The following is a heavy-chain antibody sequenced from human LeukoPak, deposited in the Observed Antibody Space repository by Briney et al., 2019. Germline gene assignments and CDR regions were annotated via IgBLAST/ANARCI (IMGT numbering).Heavy chain of an antibody. CDR1: GFTFSSYG. CDR2: ISYDGSNK. V-gene: IGHV3-30*18. CDR3: AKDRDDSGYDLGYFDY. Sequence: GGSLRLSCAASGFTFSSYGMHWVRQAPGKGLEWVAVISYDGSNKYYADSVKGRFTTSRDNSKNTLYLQMNSLRAEDTAVYYCAKDRDDSGYDLGYFDYWGQGTLVTVSS. J-gene: IGHJ4*02. D-gene: IGHD5-12*01.